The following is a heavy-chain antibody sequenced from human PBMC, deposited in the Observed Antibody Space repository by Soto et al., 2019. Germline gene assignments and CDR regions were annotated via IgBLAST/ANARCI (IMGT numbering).Heavy chain of an antibody. CDR1: GFTFSSYG. CDR3: ARDGEYCTNGVCYTHNYYYGMDV. Sequence: SGGSLRLSCAASGFTFSSYGMHWVRQAPGKGLEWVAVIWYDGSNKYYADSVKGRFTISRDNSKNTLYLQMNSLRAEDTAVYYCARDGEYCTNGVCYTHNYYYGMDVWGQGTKVTVSS. V-gene: IGHV3-33*01. J-gene: IGHJ6*02. D-gene: IGHD2-8*01. CDR2: IWYDGSNK.